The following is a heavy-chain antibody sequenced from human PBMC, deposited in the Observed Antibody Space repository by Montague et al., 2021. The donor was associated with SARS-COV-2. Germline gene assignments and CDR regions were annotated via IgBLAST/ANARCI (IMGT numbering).Heavy chain of an antibody. Sequence: SETLSLTCTVSGGSISSSSYYWGWIRQPPGKGLEWIGSTYYSGSTYYNTSLKSRVSISADTSQNQFSLKLSSVTAADTAVYYCARMTLLRYFDWFSHGGYLDYWGQGTLVTVSS. CDR3: ARMTLLRYFDWFSHGGYLDY. V-gene: IGHV4-39*01. CDR1: GGSISSSSYY. J-gene: IGHJ4*02. CDR2: TYYSGST. D-gene: IGHD3-9*01.